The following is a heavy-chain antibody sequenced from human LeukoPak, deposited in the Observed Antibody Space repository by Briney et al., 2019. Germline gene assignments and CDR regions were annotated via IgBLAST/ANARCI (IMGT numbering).Heavy chain of an antibody. D-gene: IGHD6-13*01. V-gene: IGHV3-30*18. CDR2: IAYDGSDK. CDR1: GFTFSNHG. CDR3: AKDRPKWSSSSWRDPFDV. Sequence: PGRSLRLSCVASGFTFSNHGMHWVRQAPGKGLEWVTVIAYDGSDKYYADSVKGRFTISRDNSKKTLYLQMNSLRVEDTAVYYCAKDRPKWSSSSWRDPFDVWGQGTMVAVSS. J-gene: IGHJ3*01.